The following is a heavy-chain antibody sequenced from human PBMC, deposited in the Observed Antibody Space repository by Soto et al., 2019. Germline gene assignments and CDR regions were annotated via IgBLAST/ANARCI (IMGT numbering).Heavy chain of an antibody. CDR2: INHSEST. V-gene: IGHV4-34*01. J-gene: IGHJ6*02. D-gene: IGHD3-10*01. CDR1: GGSFSGYY. CDR3: ARGITMVRGVIISSYYYGMDV. Sequence: SETLSLTCAVYGGSFSGYYWSWIRKPPGKGLEWIGEINHSESTNYNPSLKSRVTISVDTSKNQFSLKLSSVTAADTAVYYCARGITMVRGVIISSYYYGMDVWGQGTTVT.